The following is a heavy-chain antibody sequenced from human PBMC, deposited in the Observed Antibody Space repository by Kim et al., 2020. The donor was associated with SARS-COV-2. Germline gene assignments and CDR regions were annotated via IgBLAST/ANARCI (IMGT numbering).Heavy chain of an antibody. D-gene: IGHD2-21*01. V-gene: IGHV4-31*03. CDR3: ARDPLKNHIPLGYFYYYGMDV. J-gene: IGHJ6*02. Sequence: SETLSLTCTVSGGSISNGDYYWSWIRQHPGKGLEWIGYIYYSGSTYYNPSLKSRVTISVDTSKNQFSLKLSSVTAADTAVYYCARDPLKNHIPLGYFYYYGMDVWGQGTTVTVSS. CDR2: IYYSGST. CDR1: GGSISNGDYY.